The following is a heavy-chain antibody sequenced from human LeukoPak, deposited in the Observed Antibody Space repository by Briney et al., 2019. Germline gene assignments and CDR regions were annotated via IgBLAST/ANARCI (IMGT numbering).Heavy chain of an antibody. V-gene: IGHV3-48*01. J-gene: IGHJ6*03. CDR3: ARTYYYGSGIPKPYYMDV. CDR2: IYTDGNTI. D-gene: IGHD3-10*01. CDR1: GFTFSNYA. Sequence: RGSLRLSCVASGFTFSNYAMNWVRQALGKGLEWLSYIYTDGNTIYYADSVKGRFTISRYNAENSFFLQMNSLKAEDTAVYYCARTYYYGSGIPKPYYMDVWGKGTTVTVSS.